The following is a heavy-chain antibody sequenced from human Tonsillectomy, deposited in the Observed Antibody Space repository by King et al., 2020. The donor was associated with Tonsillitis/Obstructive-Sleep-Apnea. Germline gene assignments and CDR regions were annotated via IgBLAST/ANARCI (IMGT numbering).Heavy chain of an antibody. CDR1: GYTFTSYA. D-gene: IGHD6-19*01. J-gene: IGHJ4*02. V-gene: IGHV7-4-1*02. CDR2: INTNTGNP. CDR3: ARDPRVAVAGSFDY. Sequence: QLVQSGSELKKPGASVKVSCKASGYTFTSYAMNWVRQAPGQGLEWMGWINTNTGNPTYAQGFTGRFVFSLDTSVSTAYLQINGLKAEVTALYYCARDPRVAVAGSFDYWGQGTLVTVSS.